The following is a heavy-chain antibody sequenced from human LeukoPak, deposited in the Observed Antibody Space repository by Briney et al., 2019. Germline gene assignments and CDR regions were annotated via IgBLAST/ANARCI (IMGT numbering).Heavy chain of an antibody. Sequence: SQALSLTYPHSGYRVSRNSLAWNWTRESRSRAVEGLGRTYYWSNWHQDYAVSVKSRITLNPDTSNNQFSLQLNSVTPEDTAVYYCARELRWGDTSCDFDYWGQGTLVTVSS. V-gene: IGHV6-1*01. CDR2: TYYWSNWHQ. J-gene: IGHJ4*02. CDR3: ARELRWGDTSCDFDY. D-gene: IGHD2-2*01. CDR1: GYRVSRNSLA.